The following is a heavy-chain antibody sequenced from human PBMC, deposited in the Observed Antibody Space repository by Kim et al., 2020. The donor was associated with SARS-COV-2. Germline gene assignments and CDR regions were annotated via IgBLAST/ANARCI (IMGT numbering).Heavy chain of an antibody. CDR3: RTGRGFGELSVYGMDV. V-gene: IGHV4-38-2*02. D-gene: IGHD3-10*01. CDR1: GYSISRGYY. J-gene: IGHJ6*02. CDR2: IHHSGST. Sequence: SETLSLTCTVSGYSISRGYYWGWIRQPPGKGLEWIGSIHHSGSTYYNPSLKSRVTISVDTSKNQFSLKLCSVTAADTDVYYCRTGRGFGELSVYGMDVWGQGTSLTVSS.